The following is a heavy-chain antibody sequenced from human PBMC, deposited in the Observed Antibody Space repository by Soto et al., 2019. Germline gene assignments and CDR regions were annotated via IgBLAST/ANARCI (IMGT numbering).Heavy chain of an antibody. CDR1: GFTFSSNA. D-gene: IGHD6-13*01. CDR3: AKDSEVRAAAGSAWY. J-gene: IGHJ4*02. Sequence: GGSLRLSCAASGFTFSSNAMSWVRQAPGKGLEWVSAISGSGGSTYYADSVKGRFTISRDNSKNTLYLQMNSLRAEDTAVYYCAKDSEVRAAAGSAWYWGQGTLVTVSS. V-gene: IGHV3-23*01. CDR2: ISGSGGST.